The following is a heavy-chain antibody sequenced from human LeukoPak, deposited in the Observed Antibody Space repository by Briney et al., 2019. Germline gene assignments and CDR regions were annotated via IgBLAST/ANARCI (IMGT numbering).Heavy chain of an antibody. J-gene: IGHJ6*02. Sequence: GASVKVSCKASGYTFTSYGISWVRQAPGQGLEWVGWISAYNGNTNYAQKLQGRVTMTTDTSTSTAYMELRSLRSDDTAVYYCARDRGYYDSSGFLFRYYGMDVWGQGTTVTVSS. V-gene: IGHV1-18*01. D-gene: IGHD3-22*01. CDR3: ARDRGYYDSSGFLFRYYGMDV. CDR1: GYTFTSYG. CDR2: ISAYNGNT.